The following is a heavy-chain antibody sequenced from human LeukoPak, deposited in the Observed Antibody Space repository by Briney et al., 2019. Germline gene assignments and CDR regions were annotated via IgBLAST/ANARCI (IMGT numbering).Heavy chain of an antibody. CDR1: GGSFSGYY. CDR2: INHSGST. J-gene: IGHJ4*02. Sequence: SETLSLTCAVYGGSFSGYYWSWIRQPPGKGLEWIGEINHSGSTNYNPSLKSRVTISVDTSKNQFSLKLSSVTAADTAVYYCAKDKKTGKVAGTFDYWGQGTLVTVSS. CDR3: AKDKKTGKVAGTFDY. V-gene: IGHV4-34*01. D-gene: IGHD6-19*01.